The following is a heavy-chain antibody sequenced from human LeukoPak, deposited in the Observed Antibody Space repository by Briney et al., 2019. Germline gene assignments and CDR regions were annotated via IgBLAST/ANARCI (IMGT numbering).Heavy chain of an antibody. V-gene: IGHV3-7*03. CDR3: AREGVDIVTYDY. J-gene: IGHJ4*02. CDR2: IKQDGSEN. CDR1: GFTFSSYW. D-gene: IGHD5-12*01. Sequence: GGSLRLPCAASGFTFSSYWMSWVRQAPGKGLEWVANIKQDGSENYCVDSVKGRFTISRDNAKNSLYLQMSSLRAEDTAVYYCAREGVDIVTYDYWGQGTLVTVSS.